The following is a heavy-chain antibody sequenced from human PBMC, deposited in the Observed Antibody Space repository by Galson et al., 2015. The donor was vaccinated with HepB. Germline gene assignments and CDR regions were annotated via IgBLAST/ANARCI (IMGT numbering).Heavy chain of an antibody. V-gene: IGHV1-18*04. CDR2: INAGNGNT. Sequence: SVKVSCKASGYTFTSYGISWVRQAPGQGLEWMGWINAGNGNTKYSQKFQGRVTITRDTSASTAYMELSSLRSEDTAVYYCARGYYGSGSYIDYWGQGTLVTVSS. D-gene: IGHD3-10*01. CDR3: ARGYYGSGSYIDY. CDR1: GYTFTSYG. J-gene: IGHJ4*02.